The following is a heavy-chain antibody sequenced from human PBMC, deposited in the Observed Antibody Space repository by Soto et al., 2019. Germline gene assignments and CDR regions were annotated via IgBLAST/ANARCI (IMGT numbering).Heavy chain of an antibody. D-gene: IGHD6-6*01. V-gene: IGHV3-21*01. CDR1: GFTFRTYY. Sequence: EVELVESGGGLVKPGGSLTLSCAASGFTFRTYYMIWVRQAPGKGLEWVSSISAGSSNIYYAPSVKGRFTISRDNAKNSLYLQINSLRAEDTAVYYCARQYPSSSRHFDHRGQGTLVTVSS. J-gene: IGHJ4*02. CDR2: ISAGSSNI. CDR3: ARQYPSSSRHFDH.